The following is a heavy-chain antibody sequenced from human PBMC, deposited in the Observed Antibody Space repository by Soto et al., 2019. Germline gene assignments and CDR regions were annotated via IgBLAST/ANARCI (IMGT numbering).Heavy chain of an antibody. CDR1: GFTFSNAW. J-gene: IGHJ4*02. Sequence: GGSLRLSCAASGFTFSNAWMSWVRQAPGKGLEWVGRIKSKTDGGTTDYAAPVKGRFTISRDDSKNTLYLQMNSLRSEDTAVYYCARDHDYGGNLVPIWGQGTLVTVSS. CDR2: IKSKTDGGTT. V-gene: IGHV3-15*01. CDR3: ARDHDYGGNLVPI. D-gene: IGHD4-17*01.